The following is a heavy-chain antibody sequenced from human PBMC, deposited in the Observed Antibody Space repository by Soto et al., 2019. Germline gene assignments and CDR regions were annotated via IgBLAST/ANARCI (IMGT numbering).Heavy chain of an antibody. J-gene: IGHJ4*02. CDR1: GGSISRSNW. Sequence: SEALSLTCAVSGGSISRSNWWSWVRQPPGKGLEWIGEIYHSGSTNYNPSLKSRVTISVDKSKNQFSLKLSSVTAADTAVYYCARTAAAGTYLDYWGQRTLVTVSS. CDR3: ARTAAAGTYLDY. V-gene: IGHV4-4*02. CDR2: IYHSGST. D-gene: IGHD6-13*01.